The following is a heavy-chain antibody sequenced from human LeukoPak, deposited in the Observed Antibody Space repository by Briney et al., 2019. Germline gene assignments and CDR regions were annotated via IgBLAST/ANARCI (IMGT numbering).Heavy chain of an antibody. V-gene: IGHV3-33*01. CDR3: ARWTTRPNKPIKPIFGVVGYIDY. D-gene: IGHD3-3*01. CDR1: GITFNSYG. CDR2: IWYDGSNK. Sequence: GGSLRLSCAASGITFNSYGMHWVRQAPGKGLEWVAVIWYDGSNKYYADSVKGRFTISRDNSKNTLYLQMNSLRAEDTAVYYCARWTTRPNKPIKPIFGVVGYIDYWGQGTLVTVSS. J-gene: IGHJ4*02.